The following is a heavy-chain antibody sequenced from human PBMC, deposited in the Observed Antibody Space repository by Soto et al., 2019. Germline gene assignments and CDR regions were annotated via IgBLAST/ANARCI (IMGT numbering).Heavy chain of an antibody. CDR2: INAGNGNT. CDR3: ARVVGSYYLPDY. Sequence: XSVKVSCNASGYTFTSYAMHLVRQAPGQRLEWMGWINAGNGNTKYSQKFQGRVTITRDTSASTAYMELSRMRSEDTAVYYCARVVGSYYLPDYWGQGTLVTVSS. CDR1: GYTFTSYA. V-gene: IGHV1-3*01. D-gene: IGHD1-26*01. J-gene: IGHJ4*02.